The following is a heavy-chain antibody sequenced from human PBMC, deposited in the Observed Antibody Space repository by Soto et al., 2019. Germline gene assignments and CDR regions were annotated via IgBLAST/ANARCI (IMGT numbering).Heavy chain of an antibody. CDR1: GGSISSGGYY. CDR2: IYYSGST. V-gene: IGHV4-31*03. J-gene: IGHJ4*02. CDR3: ARDSGILTGYSNGGFDY. Sequence: QVQLQESGPGLVKPSQTLSLTCTVSGGSISSGGYYWSWIRQHPGKGLEWIGYIYYSGSTYYNPCLKSRVTISVDTSKNQFSLKLSSVTAADTAVYYCARDSGILTGYSNGGFDYWGQGTLVTVSS. D-gene: IGHD3-9*01.